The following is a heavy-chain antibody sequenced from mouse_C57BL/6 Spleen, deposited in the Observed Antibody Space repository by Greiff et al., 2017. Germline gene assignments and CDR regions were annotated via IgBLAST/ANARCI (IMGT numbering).Heavy chain of an antibody. CDR2: IEPANGNT. CDR3: TRSECDYYAMDY. J-gene: IGHJ4*01. CDR1: GFNIKNTY. Sequence: VTLKESVAELVRPGASVKLSCTASGFNIKNTYMHWVKQRPEQGLEWIGRIEPANGNTKYAPKFQGKATITAETSSNTAYLQLSSLTSEDTAIYYCTRSECDYYAMDYWGQGTSVTVSS. V-gene: IGHV14-3*01.